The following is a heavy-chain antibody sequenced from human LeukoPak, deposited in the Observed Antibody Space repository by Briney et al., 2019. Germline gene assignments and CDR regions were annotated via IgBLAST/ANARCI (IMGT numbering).Heavy chain of an antibody. D-gene: IGHD5-18*01. V-gene: IGHV4-61*02. CDR2: IYTSGSA. Sequence: PSQTLSLTCTVSGGSISSGNYWSWIRQPAGKGLEWIGRIYTSGSANYNPSLKSRVTISVDTSKNQFSLKLSSVTAADTAVYYCARDPGYGWYFDYWGQGTLVTVSS. CDR3: ARDPGYGWYFDY. J-gene: IGHJ4*02. CDR1: GGSISSGNY.